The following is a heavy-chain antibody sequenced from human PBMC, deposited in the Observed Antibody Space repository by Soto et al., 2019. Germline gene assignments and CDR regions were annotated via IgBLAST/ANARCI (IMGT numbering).Heavy chain of an antibody. CDR3: AKDLIGYSSSVFDY. Sequence: SLSCPIAGVRISNYAMSLVRPKPGKGLEWVAAITSVGYTYYVDSLKGRFTISRDNSKNTLYLQMNSLRAEDTAVYYCAKDLIGYSSSVFDYRVKGTLVIVFS. D-gene: IGHD4-4*01. CDR2: ITSVGYT. J-gene: IGHJ4*02. V-gene: IGHV3-23*01. CDR1: GVRISNYA.